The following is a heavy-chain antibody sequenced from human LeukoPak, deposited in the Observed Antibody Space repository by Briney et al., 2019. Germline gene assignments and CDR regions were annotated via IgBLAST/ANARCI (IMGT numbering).Heavy chain of an antibody. Sequence: ASVKVSCKASGYTFTSYYMHWVRQAPGQGLEWMGIINPSGGSTSYAQKFQGRVTITTDESTSTAYMELSSLRSEDTAVYYCASALGGAAPFDYWGQGTLVTVSS. D-gene: IGHD3-16*01. V-gene: IGHV1-46*01. CDR2: INPSGGST. CDR3: ASALGGAAPFDY. CDR1: GYTFTSYY. J-gene: IGHJ4*02.